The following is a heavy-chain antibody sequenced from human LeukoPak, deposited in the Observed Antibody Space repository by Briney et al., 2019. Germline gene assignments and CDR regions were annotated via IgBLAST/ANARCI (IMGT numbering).Heavy chain of an antibody. V-gene: IGHV3-23*01. CDR1: GFTFSNYV. CDR3: ARVVNSGYGLYFDY. CDR2: ISGSGTST. J-gene: IGHJ4*02. D-gene: IGHD5-12*01. Sequence: GGSLRLSCVASGFTFSNYVMNWVRQAPGKGLECVSSISGSGTSTYYADSVKGRFTSSRDNSKNTLYLQMNSLRAEDTAVYYCARVVNSGYGLYFDYWGQGTLVTVSS.